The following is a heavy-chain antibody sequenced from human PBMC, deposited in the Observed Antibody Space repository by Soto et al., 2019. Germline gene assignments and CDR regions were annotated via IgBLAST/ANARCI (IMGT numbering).Heavy chain of an antibody. CDR3: ARDGPSGWSY. Sequence: GGSLRLSCAASGFTFSTYNMNWVRQAPGKGLEWFSFISGSTSTTYYADSVRGRFTISRDNAKNSLYLQMNRLRAEDTAVYFCARDGPSGWSYWGQGTLVTVSS. V-gene: IGHV3-48*01. CDR1: GFTFSTYN. D-gene: IGHD6-19*01. CDR2: ISGSTSTT. J-gene: IGHJ4*02.